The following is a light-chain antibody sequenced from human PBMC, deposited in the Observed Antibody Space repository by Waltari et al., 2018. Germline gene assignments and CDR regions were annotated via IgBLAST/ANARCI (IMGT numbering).Light chain of an antibody. V-gene: IGLV3-19*01. Sequence: SSELTQDPAVSVALGQTVRITCQGASLRSYYASWYQQNPGQAPLLVIYGKNNRPPGIPDRFSGSSSGNTASLTITGAQAEDEADYYCNSRDSSGNHVVFGGGTKLTVL. CDR1: SLRSYY. CDR3: NSRDSSGNHVV. J-gene: IGLJ2*01. CDR2: GKN.